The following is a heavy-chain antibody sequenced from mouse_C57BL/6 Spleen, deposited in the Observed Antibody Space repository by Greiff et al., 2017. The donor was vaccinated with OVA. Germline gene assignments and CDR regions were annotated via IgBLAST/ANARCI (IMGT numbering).Heavy chain of an antibody. Sequence: VQLKQSGPELVKPGASVKIPCKASGYTFTDYNMDWVKQSHGKSLEWIGDINPNNGGTIYNQKFKGKATLTVDKSSSTAYMELRSLTSEDTAVYYCARKDYYSNYDWYFDVWGTGTTVTVSS. V-gene: IGHV1-18*01. D-gene: IGHD2-5*01. CDR3: ARKDYYSNYDWYFDV. J-gene: IGHJ1*03. CDR1: GYTFTDYN. CDR2: INPNNGGT.